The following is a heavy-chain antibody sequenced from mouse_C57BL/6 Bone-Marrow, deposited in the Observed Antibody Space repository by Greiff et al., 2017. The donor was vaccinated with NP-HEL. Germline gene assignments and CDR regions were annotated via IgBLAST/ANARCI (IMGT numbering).Heavy chain of an antibody. D-gene: IGHD4-1*01. CDR2: INPYNGDT. V-gene: IGHV1-20*01. J-gene: IGHJ4*01. CDR3: ARSGYYAMDY. CDR1: GYSFTGYF. Sequence: EVQLVESGPELVKPGDSVKISCKASGYSFTGYFMNWVMQSHGKSLEWIGRINPYNGDTFYNQKFKGKATLTVYKSSSTAHMELRSLTSEDSAVYYCARSGYYAMDYWGQGTSVTVSS.